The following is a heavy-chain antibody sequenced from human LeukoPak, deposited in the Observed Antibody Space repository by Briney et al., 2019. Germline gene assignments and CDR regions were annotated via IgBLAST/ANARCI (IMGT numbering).Heavy chain of an antibody. Sequence: GGSLRLSCAASGLTVSSNYMSWVRQAPGKGLEWISVIYSGGDTYYPESVKGRFTISRDNSKNTLYLQMNSLRVEDTAVYYCSRRPDYGGTPTFDYWGQGTLVTVSS. V-gene: IGHV3-66*01. CDR3: SRRPDYGGTPTFDY. CDR2: IYSGGDT. J-gene: IGHJ4*02. D-gene: IGHD4-23*01. CDR1: GLTVSSNY.